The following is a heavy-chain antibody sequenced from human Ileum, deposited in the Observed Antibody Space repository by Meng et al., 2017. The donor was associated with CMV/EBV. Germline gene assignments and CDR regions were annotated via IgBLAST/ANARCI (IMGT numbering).Heavy chain of an antibody. J-gene: IGHJ4*02. CDR2: INHSGST. CDR3: ARGPVRLFLGY. Sequence: QVQVREWGAGLLNPSGTLSLPCAGYGGSFSGYYWSWIRQPPEKGLEWIGEINHSGSTNYNPSLKSRVTISVDTSKNQFSLKLSSVTAADTAVYYCARGPVRLFLGYWGQGTLVTVSS. V-gene: IGHV4-34*01. D-gene: IGHD3-22*01. CDR1: GGSFSGYY.